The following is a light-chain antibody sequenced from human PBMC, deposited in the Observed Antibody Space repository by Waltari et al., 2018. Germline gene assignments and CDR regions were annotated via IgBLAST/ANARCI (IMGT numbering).Light chain of an antibody. CDR1: QSVSSN. J-gene: IGKJ1*01. CDR3: QQYNNWPPWT. V-gene: IGKV3-15*01. Sequence: EVVMTQSPATLSVSPGERATLSCSASQSVSSNLAWYQQKPGQAPRLLIYGASTGATGIPARFSGSGSGTEFTLTISSMQSEDFAVYYCQQYNNWPPWTFGQGTKVEIK. CDR2: GAS.